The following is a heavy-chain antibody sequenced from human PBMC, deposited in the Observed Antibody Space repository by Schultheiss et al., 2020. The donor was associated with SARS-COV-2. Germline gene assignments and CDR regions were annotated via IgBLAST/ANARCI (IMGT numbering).Heavy chain of an antibody. D-gene: IGHD3-10*01. CDR3: TVVGGSGSFYYY. CDR2: IYPGDSDT. CDR1: GYSFPHYW. J-gene: IGHJ4*02. V-gene: IGHV5-51*01. Sequence: GESLKISCKGSGYSFPHYWIGWVRQMPGKGLEWMGIIYPGDSDTRYSPSFQGLVTISADKSINTAFLQWSSLRAEDTAMYYCTVVGGSGSFYYYWGQGTLVTVSS.